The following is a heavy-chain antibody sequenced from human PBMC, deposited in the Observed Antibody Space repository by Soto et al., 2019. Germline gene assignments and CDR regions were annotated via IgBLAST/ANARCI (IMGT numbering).Heavy chain of an antibody. Sequence: QVQLVQSGAEVKKPGASVNVSCKASAYTFSSYDINWVRQATGQGLEWMGWLNPNSGDTGYAQKFQGRVTLTRNTSINTAYIELSSLTSDDTAVYYCATSGGGWYLYWGQGTLVTVSS. CDR2: LNPNSGDT. CDR3: ATSGGGWYLY. D-gene: IGHD6-19*01. J-gene: IGHJ4*02. CDR1: AYTFSSYD. V-gene: IGHV1-8*01.